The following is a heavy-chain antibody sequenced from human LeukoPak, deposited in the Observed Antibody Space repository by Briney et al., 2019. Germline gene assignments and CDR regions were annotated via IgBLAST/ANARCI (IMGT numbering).Heavy chain of an antibody. CDR3: AKVVHYDFWSGNDY. J-gene: IGHJ4*02. CDR2: ISYDGSNK. V-gene: IGHV3-30*18. Sequence: GGSLRLSCAASGFTFSSYGMHWVRQAPGKGLEWVAVISYDGSNKYYADSVKGRFTVSRDNSKNTLYLQMNSLRAEDTAVYYCAKVVHYDFWSGNDYWGQGTLVTVSS. CDR1: GFTFSSYG. D-gene: IGHD3-3*01.